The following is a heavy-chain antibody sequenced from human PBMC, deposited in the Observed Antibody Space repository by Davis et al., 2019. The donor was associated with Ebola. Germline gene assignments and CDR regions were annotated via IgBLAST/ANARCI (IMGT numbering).Heavy chain of an antibody. D-gene: IGHD2-8*01. J-gene: IGHJ3*02. CDR1: GDSVTNGKYY. CDR2: IYYYGGT. V-gene: IGHV4-61*01. CDR3: ARHGRPPLDAFDI. Sequence: MPSETLSLTCTVSGDSVTNGKYYWTWIRQPPGKGLEWIGFIYYYGGTNYNPSLKSRVTISLDTSKLQFSLKLSSVTAADTAIYYCARHGRPPLDAFDIWGQGTMVTVSS.